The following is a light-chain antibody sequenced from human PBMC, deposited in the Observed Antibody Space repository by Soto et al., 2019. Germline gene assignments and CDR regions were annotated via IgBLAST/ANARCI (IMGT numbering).Light chain of an antibody. CDR2: GAS. J-gene: IGKJ1*01. Sequence: PTRSVYEWERVAMSWRASQSVATNLAWYQQRPGQAPRLLIYGASKMAVGLPTRFSCSGSGTEFTRTITSLQSEDFAVYYCQQYNNWPQTFAQGTKVDIK. CDR1: QSVATN. V-gene: IGKV3-15*01. CDR3: QQYNNWPQT.